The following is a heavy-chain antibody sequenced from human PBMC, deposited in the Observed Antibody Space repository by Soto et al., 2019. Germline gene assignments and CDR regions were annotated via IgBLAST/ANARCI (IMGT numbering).Heavy chain of an antibody. CDR1: GFTFSSYA. J-gene: IGHJ6*02. CDR3: AKAPYCSTTSCYAPYYYYGLDV. D-gene: IGHD2-2*01. V-gene: IGHV3-64*04. CDR2: ISSNGGST. Sequence: PGGSLRLSCSASGFTFSSYAMHWVRQAPGKGLEYVSAISSNGGSTYYADSVKGRFTISRDNSKNTLYLQMNSLRAEDTAVFYCAKAPYCSTTSCYAPYYYYGLDVWGQGTTVTVSS.